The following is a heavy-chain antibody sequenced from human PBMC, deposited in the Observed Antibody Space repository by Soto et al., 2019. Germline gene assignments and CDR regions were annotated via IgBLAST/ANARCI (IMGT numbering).Heavy chain of an antibody. J-gene: IGHJ3*01. CDR2: TNHNGNT. CDR3: AKNFDV. V-gene: IGHV4-34*02. Sequence: QVQLQQWGAGLLKPSESLSLTCAVSGGSLSDSYWSWIRQPPGKGLEWIGDTNHNGNTNYNPSLKRRVIISVDTSTNQFSLKLTSVTAADPAIYYCAKNFDVWGQGTMVTVSS. CDR1: GGSLSDSY.